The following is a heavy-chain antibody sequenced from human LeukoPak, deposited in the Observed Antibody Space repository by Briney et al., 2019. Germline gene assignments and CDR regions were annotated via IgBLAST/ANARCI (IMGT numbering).Heavy chain of an antibody. CDR2: IYPGDSDT. CDR1: GYSFTSYW. CDR3: ARHPEVAGSAFDI. J-gene: IGHJ3*02. V-gene: IGHV5-51*01. Sequence: GESLKISCKGSGYSFTSYWIGWVRQMPGKGLGWMGIIYPGDSDTRYSPSFQGQVTISEDKSISTAYLQWSSLKASDTAMYYCARHPEVAGSAFDIWGQGTMVTVSS. D-gene: IGHD5-12*01.